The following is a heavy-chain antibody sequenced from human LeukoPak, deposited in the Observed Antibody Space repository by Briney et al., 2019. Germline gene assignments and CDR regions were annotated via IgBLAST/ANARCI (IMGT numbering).Heavy chain of an antibody. Sequence: PSETLSLTCTVSGGSISSYYWSWIRQPPGKGLEWIGYINYSGSTNYNSSLKSRVTISVDTSKNQFSLKLSSVTAADTAVYYCASLWPSGDFAFDIWGQGTMVTVSS. D-gene: IGHD2-21*02. CDR3: ASLWPSGDFAFDI. J-gene: IGHJ3*02. CDR1: GGSISSYY. CDR2: INYSGST. V-gene: IGHV4-59*08.